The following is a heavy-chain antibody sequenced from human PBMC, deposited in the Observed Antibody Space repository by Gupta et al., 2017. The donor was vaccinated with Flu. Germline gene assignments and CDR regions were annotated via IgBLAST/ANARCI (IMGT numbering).Heavy chain of an antibody. J-gene: IGHJ4*02. CDR3: AKDSGSGSWSVLDY. Sequence: DEYAMHWVRQAPGKGLEWVSGISWNNGNIGYADAVKGRFTISRENDKNALYLQMNSMRAEETALYYCAKDSGSGSWSVLDYGGQGTLVNVSS. CDR2: ISWNNGNI. V-gene: IGHV3-9*01. D-gene: IGHD3-10*01. CDR1: DEYA.